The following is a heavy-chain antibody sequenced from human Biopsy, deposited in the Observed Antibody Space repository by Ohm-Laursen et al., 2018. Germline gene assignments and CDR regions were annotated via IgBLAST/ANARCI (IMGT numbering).Heavy chain of an antibody. V-gene: IGHV3-73*01. Sequence: GSLRLSCAASGFNLSAFALHWVRQASGRGLEWVGRIKKKSNNDATAYAEPMKGRFSIFRDDSKSTSFLQMNSLKIEDTAVYFCTRSAGYGYDYWGQGILVTVSS. CDR1: GFNLSAFA. CDR3: TRSAGYGYDY. CDR2: IKKKSNNDAT. J-gene: IGHJ4*02. D-gene: IGHD5-12*01.